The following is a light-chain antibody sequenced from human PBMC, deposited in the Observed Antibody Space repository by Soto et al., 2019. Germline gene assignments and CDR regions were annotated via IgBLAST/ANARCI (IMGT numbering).Light chain of an antibody. CDR3: QQYNSQLT. CDR2: DAS. V-gene: IGKV1-5*01. J-gene: IGKJ1*01. CDR1: QSVSGW. Sequence: DIQMTQSPSTLSASVGDRVTITCRASQSVSGWLAWYQQKPGKAPKLLIYDASRLYSGVASRFSGSGSGTDFNLTISSLQPDDFATYYCQQYNSQLTFAQGTNVDIK.